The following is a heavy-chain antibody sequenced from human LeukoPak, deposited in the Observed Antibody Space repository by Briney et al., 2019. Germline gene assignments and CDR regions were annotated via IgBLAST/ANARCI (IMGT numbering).Heavy chain of an antibody. J-gene: IGHJ4*02. Sequence: PSETLSLTCTVSGGSISSSSYYWGWIRQPPGKGLEWIGNIYYSGSTYYNPSLKSRVTISADTSKNQFSLKLSSVTAADSAMYYCARLGSSAPLYYFDYWGQGTLVTVSS. D-gene: IGHD6-19*01. V-gene: IGHV4-39*01. CDR3: ARLGSSAPLYYFDY. CDR2: IYYSGST. CDR1: GGSISSSSYY.